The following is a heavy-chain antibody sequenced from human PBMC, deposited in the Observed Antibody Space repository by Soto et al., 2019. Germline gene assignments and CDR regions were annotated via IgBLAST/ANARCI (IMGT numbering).Heavy chain of an antibody. CDR2: ISGSGGST. V-gene: IGHV3-23*01. CDR1: GFTFSSYA. D-gene: IGHD3-22*01. Sequence: GGSLRLSCAASGFTFSSYAMSWVRQAPGKGLEWVSAISGSGGSTYYADSVKGRFTISRDNSKNTLYLQMNSLRAEDTAVYYCAKAMIVVVSPPDAFEIWGQGTMVTVSS. CDR3: AKAMIVVVSPPDAFEI. J-gene: IGHJ3*02.